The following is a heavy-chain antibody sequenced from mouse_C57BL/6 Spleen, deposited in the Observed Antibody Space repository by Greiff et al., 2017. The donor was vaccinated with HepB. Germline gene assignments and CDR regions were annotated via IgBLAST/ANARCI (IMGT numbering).Heavy chain of an antibody. D-gene: IGHD1-1*01. CDR2: IGPGSGST. V-gene: IGHV1-77*01. CDR3: ARDPYYYGSSYNYAMDY. J-gene: IGHJ4*01. CDR1: GYTFTDYY. Sequence: QVQLQQSGAELVKPGASVKISCKASGYTFTDYYINWVKQRPGQGLEWIGKIGPGSGSTYYNEKFKGKATLTADKSSSTAYMQLSSLTSEDSAVYFCARDPYYYGSSYNYAMDYWGQGTSVTVSS.